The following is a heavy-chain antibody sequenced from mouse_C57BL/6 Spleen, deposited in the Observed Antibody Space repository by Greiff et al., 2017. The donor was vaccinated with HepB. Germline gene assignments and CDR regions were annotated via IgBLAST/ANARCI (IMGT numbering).Heavy chain of an antibody. CDR2: IWSGGST. V-gene: IGHV2-2*01. J-gene: IGHJ1*03. D-gene: IGHD1-1*01. CDR1: GFSLTSYG. CDR3: AKGRWVVATGDFDV. Sequence: VKLVESGPGLVQPSQSLSITCTVSGFSLTSYGVHWVRQSPGKGLEWLGVIWSGGSTDYNAAFISRLSISKDNSKSQVFFKMNSLQADDTAIYYCAKGRWVVATGDFDVWGTGTTVTVSS.